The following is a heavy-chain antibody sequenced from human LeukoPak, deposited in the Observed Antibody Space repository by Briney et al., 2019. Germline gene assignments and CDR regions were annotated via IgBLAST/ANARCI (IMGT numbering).Heavy chain of an antibody. CDR3: AKDRLITVPKLEDDVFDI. CDR1: GFTFDDYA. J-gene: IGHJ3*02. V-gene: IGHV3-9*01. Sequence: GGSLRLSCAASGFTFDDYAMHWVRHAPGKGLEWVSGISWNSDSIKYADSVKGRFTISRDNAKNSLYLQMNSLRVEDTALYYCAKDRLITVPKLEDDVFDIWGQGTMVTVSS. D-gene: IGHD4-17*01. CDR2: ISWNSDSI.